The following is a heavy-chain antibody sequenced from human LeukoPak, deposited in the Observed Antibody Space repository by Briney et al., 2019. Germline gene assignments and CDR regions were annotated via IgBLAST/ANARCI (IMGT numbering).Heavy chain of an antibody. J-gene: IGHJ2*01. CDR1: GYTFSSYG. CDR3: ARLDTAMVYWYFDL. V-gene: IGHV1-18*01. Sequence: VASVKVSCKASGYTFSSYGISWVRQAPGQGLEWMGWISAYNDNTNYAQKFQGRVTMTTDASTSTGYMELRSLRSDDTAVYYCARLDTAMVYWYFDLWGRGTLVTVSS. D-gene: IGHD5-18*01. CDR2: ISAYNDNT.